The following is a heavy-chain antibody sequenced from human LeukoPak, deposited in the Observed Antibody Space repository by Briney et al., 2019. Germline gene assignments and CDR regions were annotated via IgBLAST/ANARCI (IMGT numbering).Heavy chain of an antibody. CDR1: GGSISSYY. CDR2: IYYSGST. V-gene: IGHV4-59*01. Sequence: SETLSLTCTVSGGSISSYYWSWIRQPPGKGLEWIGYIYYSGSTNYNPSLKSRVTISVDTSKNQFSLKLRSVTAADTAVYYCARQGSGSYYIIGANWLDPWGQGTLVTVSS. CDR3: ARQGSGSYYIIGANWLDP. J-gene: IGHJ5*02. D-gene: IGHD3-10*01.